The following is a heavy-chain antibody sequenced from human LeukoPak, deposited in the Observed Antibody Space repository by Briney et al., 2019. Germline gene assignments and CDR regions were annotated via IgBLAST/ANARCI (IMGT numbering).Heavy chain of an antibody. V-gene: IGHV4-4*07. CDR1: GGSISSYY. J-gene: IGHJ4*02. CDR3: ARENSGSYREFDY. CDR2: IYTSGST. D-gene: IGHD1-26*01. Sequence: SETLSLTCTVSGGSISSYYWSWIRQPAGKGLEWVGRIYTSGSTNYNASLKSRVSMSVDTSKNQFSLKLSSVTAADTAVFYCARENSGSYREFDYWGQGTLATVSS.